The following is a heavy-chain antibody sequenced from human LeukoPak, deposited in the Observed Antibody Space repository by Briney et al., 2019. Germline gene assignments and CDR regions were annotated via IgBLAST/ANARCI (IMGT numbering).Heavy chain of an antibody. V-gene: IGHV3-48*01. J-gene: IGHJ4*02. CDR1: GFTVNNKY. CDR3: ARDLQEDAIPPLGY. CDR2: ISSSSMTV. Sequence: AGGSLRLSCAASGFTVNNKYMTWVRQAPGKGLEWLSYISSSSMTVYYADSVKGRFTISRDNGKNSLFLQMNSLRAEDTGVYYCARDLQEDAIPPLGYWGQGTLVTVSS. D-gene: IGHD2-8*01.